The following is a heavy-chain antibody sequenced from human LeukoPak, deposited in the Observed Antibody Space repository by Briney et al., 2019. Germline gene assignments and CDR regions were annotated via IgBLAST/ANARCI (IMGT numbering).Heavy chain of an antibody. V-gene: IGHV3-64D*09. D-gene: IGHD1/OR15-1a*01. Sequence: GGSLRLSCSASGFTFNSYAMHWVRQAPGKGLEYVSAISSNGSSTYYADSVKGRFTISRDNSKNTLYLQMSSLRAEDTAVYYCVKDYNWNSFHYWGQGTLVTVSS. CDR1: GFTFNSYA. J-gene: IGHJ4*02. CDR3: VKDYNWNSFHY. CDR2: ISSNGSST.